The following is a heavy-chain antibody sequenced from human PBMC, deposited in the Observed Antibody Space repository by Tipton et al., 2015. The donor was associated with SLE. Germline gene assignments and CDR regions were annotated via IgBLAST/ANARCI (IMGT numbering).Heavy chain of an antibody. CDR3: ASSNWFDP. J-gene: IGHJ5*02. CDR2: IHNGGST. Sequence: TLSLTCTVSGGSISSSSSSWIWVRQAPGKGLEWIGSIHNGGSTYYNPSLNSRVTTSVDTSKNHFSLSLTSVTAADTAIYYCASSNWFDPWGRGTLVTVSS. D-gene: IGHD2-2*01. V-gene: IGHV4-39*07. CDR1: GGSISSSSSS.